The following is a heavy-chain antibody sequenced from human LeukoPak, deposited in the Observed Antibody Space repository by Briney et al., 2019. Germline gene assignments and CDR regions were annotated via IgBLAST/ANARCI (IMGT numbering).Heavy chain of an antibody. CDR1: GFTFSNYW. CDR2: MKQDGGEK. V-gene: IGHV3-7*01. Sequence: GGSLTLSCAASGFTFSNYWMSWVRQAPGKGLEWVANMKQDGGEKYYVDSVKGRFTISRDNAKGSLYLQMNSLRAEDTAVYYCARDARVVLDYWGQGALVTVSS. CDR3: ARDARVVLDY. D-gene: IGHD2-15*01. J-gene: IGHJ4*02.